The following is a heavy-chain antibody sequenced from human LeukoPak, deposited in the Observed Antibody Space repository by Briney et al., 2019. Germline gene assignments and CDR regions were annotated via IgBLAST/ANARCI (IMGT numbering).Heavy chain of an antibody. J-gene: IGHJ4*02. Sequence: PGGSLRLSCAASGFTFSANYMNWVRQAPGKGLKWVGRIRNKANSYTTEYAASVKGRFTISRDDSKNSLYLQMNSLKTEDTAVYYCARGGSSSSWYPFDYWGQGTLVTVSS. CDR2: IRNKANSYTT. CDR1: GFTFSANY. V-gene: IGHV3-72*01. CDR3: ARGGSSSSWYPFDY. D-gene: IGHD6-13*01.